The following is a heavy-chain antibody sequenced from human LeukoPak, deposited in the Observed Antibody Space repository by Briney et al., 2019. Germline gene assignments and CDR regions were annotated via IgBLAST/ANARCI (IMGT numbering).Heavy chain of an antibody. V-gene: IGHV4-61*02. D-gene: IGHD3-22*01. CDR1: GGSISSGSYY. CDR3: ARHRHYYDSSGYYYPPYYYYYMDV. CDR2: IYTRGGT. Sequence: PSQTLSLTCTVAGGSISSGSYYWSWIRQPAGKGLEWIGRIYTRGGTTYNPSLKGRVTISVDTSKNQFSLKLSSVTAADTAVYYCARHRHYYDSSGYYYPPYYYYYMDVWGKGTTVTVSS. J-gene: IGHJ6*03.